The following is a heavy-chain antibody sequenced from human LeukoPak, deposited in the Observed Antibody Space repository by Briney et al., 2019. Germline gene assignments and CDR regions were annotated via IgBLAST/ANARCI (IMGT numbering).Heavy chain of an antibody. CDR2: ISYDGSNK. Sequence: GGSLRLSCAASGFTFSSYAMHWVRQAPGKGLEWVAVISYDGSNKYYADSVKGRFTISRDNSKNTLYLQMNSLRAEDTAAYYCAREAWFDPWGQGTLVTVSP. CDR1: GFTFSSYA. J-gene: IGHJ5*02. CDR3: AREAWFDP. V-gene: IGHV3-30*04.